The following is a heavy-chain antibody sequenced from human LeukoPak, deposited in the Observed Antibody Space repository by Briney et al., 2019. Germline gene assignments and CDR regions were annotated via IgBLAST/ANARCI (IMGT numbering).Heavy chain of an antibody. D-gene: IGHD2-2*01. CDR3: ARTPQKYCSSTTCYPDY. V-gene: IGHV3-23*01. CDR2: ISGSGDTT. J-gene: IGHJ4*02. CDR1: GFTFSSYA. Sequence: GGTLRLSRAASGFTFSSYAMSWVRLAPGKGLEWVSTISGSGDTTYYADSVRGRFTISRDNSKNTLYLQMNSLRAENTAVYYCARTPQKYCSSTTCYPDYWGQGTLVTVSS.